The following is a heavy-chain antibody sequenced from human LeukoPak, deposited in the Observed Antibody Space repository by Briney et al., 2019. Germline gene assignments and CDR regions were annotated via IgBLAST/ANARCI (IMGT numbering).Heavy chain of an antibody. CDR2: ISAYNGNT. V-gene: IGHV1-18*04. CDR1: GYTFTSYG. J-gene: IGHJ4*02. D-gene: IGHD3-16*02. Sequence: ASVKVSCKASGYTFTSYGISWVRQAPGQGLEWMGWISAYNGNTNYAQKLQGRVTMTTDTSTSTAYMELRSLRSDDTAVYYCARVGITFGGVIDPDYWGPGTLVTVSS. CDR3: ARVGITFGGVIDPDY.